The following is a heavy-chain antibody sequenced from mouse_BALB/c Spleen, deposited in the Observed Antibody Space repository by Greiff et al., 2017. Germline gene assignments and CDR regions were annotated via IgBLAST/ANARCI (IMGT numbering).Heavy chain of an antibody. CDR1: GYTFTSYW. CDR3: TRSRDYGHAMDY. D-gene: IGHD2-4*01. J-gene: IGHJ4*01. Sequence: VQLQQSGAELAKPGASVKMSCKASGYTFTSYWMHWVKQRPGQGLEWIGVIDPSDSYTSYNQKFKGKATLTVDTSSSTAYMQLSSLTSEDSAVYYCTRSRDYGHAMDYWGQGTSVTVSS. V-gene: IGHV1S127*01. CDR2: IDPSDSYT.